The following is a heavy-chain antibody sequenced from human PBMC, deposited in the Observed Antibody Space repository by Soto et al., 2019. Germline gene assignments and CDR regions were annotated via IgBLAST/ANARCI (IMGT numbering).Heavy chain of an antibody. CDR2: INSSGGTT. Sequence: ASVKVSCKASGYTFTNYYIHWVRQAPGQGLEWMGVINSSGGTTTYAQKFQGRVTMTRDTSTTTVYMELSSLRSEDTAVYYCARGGSAAGTYWGQRTLVTVSS. V-gene: IGHV1-46*01. CDR1: GYTFTNYY. J-gene: IGHJ4*02. D-gene: IGHD6-13*01. CDR3: ARGGSAAGTY.